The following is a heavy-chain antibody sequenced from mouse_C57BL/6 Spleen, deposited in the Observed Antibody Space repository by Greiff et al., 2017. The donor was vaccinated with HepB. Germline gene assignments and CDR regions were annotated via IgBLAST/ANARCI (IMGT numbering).Heavy chain of an antibody. V-gene: IGHV2-6-1*01. CDR1: GFSLTSYG. J-gene: IGHJ4*01. CDR2: IWSDGNT. D-gene: IGHD2-4*01. CDR3: ARQGDYDNYAMDY. Sequence: QVQLKESGPGLVAPSQSLSITCTVSGFSLTSYGVHWVRQPPGKGLEWLVVIWSDGNTIYNSALKSRLSISKDNSKSQVFLKMNSLQTDDTAMYDCARQGDYDNYAMDYWGQGTSVTVSS.